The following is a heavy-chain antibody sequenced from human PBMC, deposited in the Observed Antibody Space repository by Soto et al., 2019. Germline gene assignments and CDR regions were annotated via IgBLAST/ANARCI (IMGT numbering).Heavy chain of an antibody. CDR1: GFTFSSDA. D-gene: IGHD6-25*01. V-gene: IGHV3-33*01. J-gene: IGHJ3*02. CDR2: IWNDGSNK. Sequence: QVQLVESGGGVVQPGRSLRLSCAASGFTFSSDAMHWVRRAPGKGLEWVAFIWNDGSNKHYADSVKGRFIISRDNSENTLYLQMNSLRAEDTAVYFCARDPGGSGYAFDRWGQGTMVTVSS. CDR3: ARDPGGSGYAFDR.